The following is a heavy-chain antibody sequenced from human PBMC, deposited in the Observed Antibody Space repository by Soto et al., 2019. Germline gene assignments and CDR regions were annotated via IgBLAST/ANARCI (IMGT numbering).Heavy chain of an antibody. D-gene: IGHD3-22*01. J-gene: IGHJ3*02. Sequence: GGSLRLSCAASGFTFSSYSMNWVRQAPGKGLECVSSISSSSSYIYYADSVKGRFTISRDNAKNSLYLQMNSLRAEDTAVYYCARPASSGYAHDAFDIWGQGTMVTVS. V-gene: IGHV3-21*01. CDR3: ARPASSGYAHDAFDI. CDR2: ISSSSSYI. CDR1: GFTFSSYS.